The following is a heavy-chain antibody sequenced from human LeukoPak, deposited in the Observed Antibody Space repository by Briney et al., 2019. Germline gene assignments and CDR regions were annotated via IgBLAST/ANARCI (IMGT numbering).Heavy chain of an antibody. V-gene: IGHV1-46*01. CDR1: GYTFTSYY. J-gene: IGHJ5*02. CDR3: ARGYYYDSSGYFWFDP. CDR2: INPSGGST. Sequence: ASVKVSCKASGYTFTSYYMHWVRQAPGQGLEWMGIINPSGGSTSYAQKFQGRVTMTRDTSTSTVYMELSSLRSEGTAVYYCARGYYYDSSGYFWFDPWGQGTLVTVSS. D-gene: IGHD3-22*01.